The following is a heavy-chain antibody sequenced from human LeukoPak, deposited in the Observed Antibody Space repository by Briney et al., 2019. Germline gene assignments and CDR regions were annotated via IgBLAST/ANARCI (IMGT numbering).Heavy chain of an antibody. J-gene: IGHJ4*02. V-gene: IGHV4-34*01. D-gene: IGHD3-10*01. CDR1: GGSFSGYY. Sequence: SETLPLTCAVYGGSFSGYYWSWIRQPPGEGLEWIGEINHSGSTNYNPSLKSRVTISVDTSKNQFSLKLSSVTAADTAVYYCARGRGSGSKELDYWGQGTLVTVSS. CDR3: ARGRGSGSKELDY. CDR2: INHSGST.